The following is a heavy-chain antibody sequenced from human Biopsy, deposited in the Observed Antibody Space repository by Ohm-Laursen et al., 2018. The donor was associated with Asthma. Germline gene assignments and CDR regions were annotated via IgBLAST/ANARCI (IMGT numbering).Heavy chain of an antibody. Sequence: GSSVKVSCKAPGGTFSNFAISWVRQAPGQGLEWLGGLITGFGTTDYAQKVQGRVTITADESTSTAYMEVTSLRSEDSAIYYCAWCQVGYSSGWSLLLKKIYYSGMDVWGQGTAVTVSS. CDR1: GGTFSNFA. CDR2: LITGFGTT. J-gene: IGHJ6*02. V-gene: IGHV1-69*01. D-gene: IGHD6-19*01. CDR3: AWCQVGYSSGWSLLLKKIYYSGMDV.